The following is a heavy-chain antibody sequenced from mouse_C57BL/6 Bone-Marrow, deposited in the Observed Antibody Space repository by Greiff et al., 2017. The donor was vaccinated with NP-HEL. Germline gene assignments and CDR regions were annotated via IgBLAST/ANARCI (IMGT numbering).Heavy chain of an antibody. Sequence: QVQLKQSGAELVRPGASVKLSCKASGYTFTDYYINWVKQRPGQGLEWIARIYPGSGNTYYNEKFKGKATLTAEKSSSTAYMQLSSLTSEDSAVYFCAREEDYGRSWFAYWGQGTLVTVSA. J-gene: IGHJ3*01. CDR1: GYTFTDYY. V-gene: IGHV1-76*01. D-gene: IGHD2-4*01. CDR3: AREEDYGRSWFAY. CDR2: IYPGSGNT.